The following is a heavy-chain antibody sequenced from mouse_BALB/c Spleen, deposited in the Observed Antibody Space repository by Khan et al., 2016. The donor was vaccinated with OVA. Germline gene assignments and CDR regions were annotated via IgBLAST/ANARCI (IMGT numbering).Heavy chain of an antibody. V-gene: IGHV3-1*02. J-gene: IGHJ1*01. D-gene: IGHD1-1*01. Sequence: EVQLQESGPDLVKPSQSLSLTCTVTGYSITSGYSWHWIRPFPGNKLEWMGYIHYSGTTNYNPSLKSRISITRNTSKNQFFLQLNSVTTEDTATYYGARSGTTVVAYWYFDVWGAGTTVTVSS. CDR2: IHYSGTT. CDR3: ARSGTTVVAYWYFDV. CDR1: GYSITSGYS.